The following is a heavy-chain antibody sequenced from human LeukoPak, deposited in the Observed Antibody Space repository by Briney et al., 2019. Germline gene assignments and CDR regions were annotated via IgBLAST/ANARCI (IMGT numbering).Heavy chain of an antibody. CDR1: GGSFSGYY. CDR2: INHSGST. CDR3: ASRTSTIWFGEFIDY. D-gene: IGHD3-10*01. V-gene: IGHV4-34*01. J-gene: IGHJ4*02. Sequence: SETLSLTCAVYGGSFSGYYWSWIRQPPGKGLEWIGEINHSGSTNYNPSLKSRVTISVDTSKNQFSLKLSSVTAADTAVYYCASRTSTIWFGEFIDYWGQGTLVTVSS.